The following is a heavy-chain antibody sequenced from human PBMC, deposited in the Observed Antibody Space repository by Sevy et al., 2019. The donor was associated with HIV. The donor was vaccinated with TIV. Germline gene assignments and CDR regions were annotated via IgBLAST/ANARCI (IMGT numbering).Heavy chain of an antibody. V-gene: IGHV3-30*03. CDR2: ISFDGSHK. CDR3: ARDLRPHLLYSDFWSGYSGMDV. Sequence: GGSLRLSCVASAFTFSTYGMHWVRQAPGKGLEWVSVISFDGSHKYYADSVKGRCTVSSDNSKDTLNLQMNRLRADDTAVYYCARDLRPHLLYSDFWSGYSGMDVWGQGTTVTVSS. D-gene: IGHD3-3*01. CDR1: AFTFSTYG. J-gene: IGHJ6*02.